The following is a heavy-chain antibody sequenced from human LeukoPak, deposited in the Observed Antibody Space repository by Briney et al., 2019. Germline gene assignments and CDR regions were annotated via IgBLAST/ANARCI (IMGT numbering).Heavy chain of an antibody. J-gene: IGHJ3*02. D-gene: IGHD3-10*01. V-gene: IGHV4-4*02. Sequence: SGTLSLTCAVSGGSISSSNWWSWVRQPPGKGLEWIGEIYHSGSTNYNPSLKSRVTISVDTSKNQFSLKLSSVTAADTAVYYCARDYGSGSYYNRAFDIWGQGTMVTVSS. CDR1: GGSISSSNW. CDR3: ARDYGSGSYYNRAFDI. CDR2: IYHSGST.